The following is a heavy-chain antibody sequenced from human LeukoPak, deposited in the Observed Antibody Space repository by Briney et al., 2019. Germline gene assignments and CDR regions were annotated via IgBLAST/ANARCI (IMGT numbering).Heavy chain of an antibody. CDR1: GGSISSYY. CDR3: ARDSNGGNLYWYFDL. J-gene: IGHJ2*01. V-gene: IGHV4-59*01. D-gene: IGHD4-23*01. CDR2: IYYSGST. Sequence: PSETLSLTCAVSGGSISSYYWSWIRQPPGKGLEWIGYIYYSGSTNYNPSLKSRVTISVDTSKNQFSLKLSSVTAADTAVYYCARDSNGGNLYWYFDLWGRGTLVTVSS.